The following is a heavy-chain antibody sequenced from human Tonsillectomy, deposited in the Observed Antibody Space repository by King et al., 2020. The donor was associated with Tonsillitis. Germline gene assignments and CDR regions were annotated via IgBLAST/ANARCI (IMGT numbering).Heavy chain of an antibody. CDR2: ISGYNGNT. Sequence: QLVQSGAEVKKPGASVQVSCKASGYTFTNYGITWVRQAPGQGLEWMGWISGYNGNTNYAQKFQGRVTLTTDTSTTTAYMELRSRRSDDTAIYYCARGLGGSYYYGVDVWGQGTTVTVSS. D-gene: IGHD3-16*01. V-gene: IGHV1-18*04. CDR1: GYTFTNYG. CDR3: ARGLGGSYYYGVDV. J-gene: IGHJ6*02.